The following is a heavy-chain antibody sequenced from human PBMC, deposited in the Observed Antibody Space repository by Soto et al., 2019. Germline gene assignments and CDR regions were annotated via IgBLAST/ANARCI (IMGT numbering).Heavy chain of an antibody. D-gene: IGHD6-13*01. Sequence: HPGGSLRLSCAASGFIFSSYGMHWVRQAPGKGLDWVAGISYDGRNKYYADSVRGRFTISRDNSKNTLYLEMNSLRAEDTAVYYCANDFLPTGIAAAACDHWGQGDLVTVSS. CDR2: ISYDGRNK. V-gene: IGHV3-30*18. CDR3: ANDFLPTGIAAAACDH. CDR1: GFIFSSYG. J-gene: IGHJ5*02.